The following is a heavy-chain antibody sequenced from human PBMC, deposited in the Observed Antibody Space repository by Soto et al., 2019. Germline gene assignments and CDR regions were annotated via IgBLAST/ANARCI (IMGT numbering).Heavy chain of an antibody. Sequence: CETLSLTGNVSGGSISSYSWTWIRQPAGKGLEWIGRIYTSGTTNYNPSLKSRVTMSVDTSKNQFSLKLSSVTAADTAVYYCARESGSYRSFDYWGQGTLVTVSS. CDR2: IYTSGTT. D-gene: IGHD3-16*02. CDR1: GGSISSYS. J-gene: IGHJ4*02. V-gene: IGHV4-4*07. CDR3: ARESGSYRSFDY.